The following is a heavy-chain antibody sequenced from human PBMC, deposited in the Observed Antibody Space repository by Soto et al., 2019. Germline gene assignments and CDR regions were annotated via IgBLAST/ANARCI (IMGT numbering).Heavy chain of an antibody. CDR1: GFTFSSYA. CDR2: ISGSGGST. Sequence: EVQLLESGGGLVQPGGSLRLSCAASGFTFSSYAMSWVRQAPGKGLEWVSAISGSGGSTYYADSVKGRFTISRDNSKNTLYLQMNSLRAEDTAVYYCAKVSPLYYYDSSGLPDYWGQGTLVTVSS. V-gene: IGHV3-23*01. CDR3: AKVSPLYYYDSSGLPDY. J-gene: IGHJ4*02. D-gene: IGHD3-22*01.